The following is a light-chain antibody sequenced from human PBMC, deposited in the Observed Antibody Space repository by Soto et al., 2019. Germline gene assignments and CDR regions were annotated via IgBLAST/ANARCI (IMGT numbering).Light chain of an antibody. CDR1: QSVSNNY. Sequence: EIVLTQSPGTLSLSPWERATLSCRASQSVSNNYLAWYQQKPGQAPRLLIYGASNRATGIPDRFSGSGSGTEFTLTISSLQPDDFATYYCQQYNSYSLWTFGQGTKVDIK. J-gene: IGKJ1*01. CDR3: QQYNSYSLWT. CDR2: GAS. V-gene: IGKV3-20*01.